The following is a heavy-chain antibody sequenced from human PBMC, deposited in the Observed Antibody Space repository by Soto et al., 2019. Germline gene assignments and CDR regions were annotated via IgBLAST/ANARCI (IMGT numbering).Heavy chain of an antibody. J-gene: IGHJ6*02. V-gene: IGHV1-46*01. CDR1: GYTFTSYY. CDR3: ARWWVGDTTMITSPYYFHYGMDV. CDR2: INPSGDST. D-gene: IGHD5-18*01. Sequence: ASVKVSCKASGYTFTSYYMHWVRQAPGQGLEWMGIINPSGDSTIYAQKFQGRATMTTDTSTSTVYMDLSSLRSEDTAVYYCARWWVGDTTMITSPYYFHYGMDVWGQGTTVTVSS.